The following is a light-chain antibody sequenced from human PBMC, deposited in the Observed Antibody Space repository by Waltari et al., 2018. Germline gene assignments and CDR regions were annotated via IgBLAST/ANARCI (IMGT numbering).Light chain of an antibody. CDR2: WAS. CDR3: QQYYSTPPLT. V-gene: IGKV4-1*01. Sequence: DIVMTQSPDSLAVSLGEWATIHCKSSQSVLYSSNNKNYLAWYQQNPGQPPRLLIYWASTRESGVPDRFSGSGSETDFTLTISSLQAEDVAVYYCQQYYSTPPLTFGGGTKVEIK. J-gene: IGKJ4*01. CDR1: QSVLYSSNNKNY.